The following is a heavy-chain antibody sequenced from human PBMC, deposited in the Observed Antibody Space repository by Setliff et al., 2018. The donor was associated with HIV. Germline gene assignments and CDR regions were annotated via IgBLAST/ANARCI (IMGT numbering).Heavy chain of an antibody. D-gene: IGHD2-21*02. CDR3: ARHANGPYGPFGDLLYFDY. CDR2: IYTSGST. CDR1: GGSMNNYY. J-gene: IGHJ4*02. Sequence: PSETLSLTCTVSGGSMNNYYWTWIRQPPGKGLEWIGYIYTSGSTKYNPSLKSRVTISLDTPKNQFSLKLTSVTAADTAVYYCARHANGPYGPFGDLLYFDYWGLGTLVTVSS. V-gene: IGHV4-4*09.